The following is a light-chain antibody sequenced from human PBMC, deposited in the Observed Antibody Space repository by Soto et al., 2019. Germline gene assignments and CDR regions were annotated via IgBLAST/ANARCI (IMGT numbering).Light chain of an antibody. CDR1: QTISDW. CDR3: LQYETYWT. Sequence: DLQMTQSPSTLCESIGDRVTITCRASQTISDWLAWHQQKPGKAPKHLIYKASSLESGVPSRFSSSGSGTEFTLTISSLQPDDFATYYCLQYETYWTFGEGTNVEIK. V-gene: IGKV1-5*03. CDR2: KAS. J-gene: IGKJ1*01.